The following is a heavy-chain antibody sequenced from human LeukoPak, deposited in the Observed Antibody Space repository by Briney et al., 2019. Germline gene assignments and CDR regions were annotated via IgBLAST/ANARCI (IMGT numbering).Heavy chain of an antibody. Sequence: VWSLRLSCAASGFTFSSYAMSWVRQAPGKGLEWVSAISGSGGSTYYADCVKGRFTISRDNSKNTLYLQMNSLRAEDTALYYCAKGSDRELPINDYWGQGTLVTVSS. CDR2: ISGSGGST. D-gene: IGHD1-26*01. V-gene: IGHV3-23*01. CDR1: GFTFSSYA. J-gene: IGHJ4*02. CDR3: AKGSDRELPINDY.